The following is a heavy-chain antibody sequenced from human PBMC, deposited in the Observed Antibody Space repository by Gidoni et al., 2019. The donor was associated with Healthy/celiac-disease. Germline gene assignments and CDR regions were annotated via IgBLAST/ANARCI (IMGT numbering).Heavy chain of an antibody. CDR2: ISYDRSNK. CDR1: GFTFSSYA. CDR3: ASHIAVAAFDI. J-gene: IGHJ3*02. V-gene: IGHV3-30-3*01. D-gene: IGHD6-19*01. Sequence: QVQLVESGGGVVQPGRSLRLSCAASGFTFSSYAMHWVRQAPGKGLEWVAVISYDRSNKYYADSVQGRFTISRDNSKNTLYLQMNSLRAEDTAVYYCASHIAVAAFDIWGQGTMVTVSS.